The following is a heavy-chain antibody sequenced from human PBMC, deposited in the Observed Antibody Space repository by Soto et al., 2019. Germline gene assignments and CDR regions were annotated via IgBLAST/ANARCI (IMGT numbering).Heavy chain of an antibody. V-gene: IGHV3-23*01. D-gene: IGHD4-17*01. J-gene: IGHJ4*02. CDR2: ISGSDGST. CDR3: AKDWGALDYGDSAFDY. CDR1: GFTFSSYA. Sequence: GGSLRLSCAASGFTFSSYAMSWVRQAPGKGLEWVSAISGSDGSTYYADSVKGRFTISRDNSKNTLYLQMNSLRAEDTAVYYCAKDWGALDYGDSAFDYWGQGTLVTVSS.